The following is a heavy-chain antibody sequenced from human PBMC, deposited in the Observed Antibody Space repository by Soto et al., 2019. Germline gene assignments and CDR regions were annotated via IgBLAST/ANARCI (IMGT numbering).Heavy chain of an antibody. V-gene: IGHV3-23*01. CDR3: ARDEYYYASSGYYRFDQ. D-gene: IGHD3-22*01. J-gene: IGHJ4*02. CDR1: GFTLSNFA. CDR2: ISDRGGST. Sequence: PGGSLRLSCAASGFTLSNFAMSWVRQAPGKGLEWVAVISDRGGSTDYAASVKGRFTISRDNSNNTVYLQMNNLRAEDTAVYYCARDEYYYASSGYYRFDQRGQGTLVTVSS.